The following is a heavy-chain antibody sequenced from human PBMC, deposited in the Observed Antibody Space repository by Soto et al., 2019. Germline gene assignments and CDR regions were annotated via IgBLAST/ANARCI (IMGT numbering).Heavy chain of an antibody. V-gene: IGHV3-30-3*01. Sequence: QVQLVESGGGVVRPGTSLRLYGAASGFTFRRYAMHWVRQAPGKGLEWVAVLSYDGSNKYYADSVKGRFTISRDNSKYAQYLQMSTLRAEDTALYYCARDGRSYWGQGTPVIVSS. D-gene: IGHD1-26*01. J-gene: IGHJ4*02. CDR3: ARDGRSY. CDR1: GFTFRRYA. CDR2: LSYDGSNK.